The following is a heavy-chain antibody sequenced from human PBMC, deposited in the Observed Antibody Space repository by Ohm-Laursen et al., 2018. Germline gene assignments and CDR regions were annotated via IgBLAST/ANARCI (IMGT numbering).Heavy chain of an antibody. CDR3: ARDRYCSSTTCHTIVDYYGLDV. Sequence: SQTLSLTCAVSGGSFSDYNWSWIRQHPGKGLEWIGYIYYSGRTYYNPSLKSRVSVSLDTSKNQFSLKLSSVTAADTAVYYCARDRYCSSTTCHTIVDYYGLDVWGQGTTVTVSS. CDR2: IYYSGRT. J-gene: IGHJ6*02. D-gene: IGHD2-2*02. CDR1: GGSFSDYN. V-gene: IGHV4-31*11.